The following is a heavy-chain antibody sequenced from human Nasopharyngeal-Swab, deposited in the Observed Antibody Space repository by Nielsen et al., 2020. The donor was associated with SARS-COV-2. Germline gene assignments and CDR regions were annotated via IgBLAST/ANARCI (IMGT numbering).Heavy chain of an antibody. V-gene: IGHV2-70*20. J-gene: IGHJ4*02. CDR1: GFSLTTSGMC. CDR3: ARTPPLGYHFDY. CDR2: IDWADDK. D-gene: IGHD5-12*01. Sequence: SGPTLVKPTQTLTLTCSFSGFSLTTSGMCVSWVRQPPGKALEWLALIDWADDKYYSTSLKTRLTISRDTSKNQVVLTMTDMDPVDTATYFCARTPPLGYHFDYWGQGALVTVSS.